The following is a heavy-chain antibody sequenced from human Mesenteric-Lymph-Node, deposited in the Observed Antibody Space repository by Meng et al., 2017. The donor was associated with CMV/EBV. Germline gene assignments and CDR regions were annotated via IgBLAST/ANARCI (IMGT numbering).Heavy chain of an antibody. V-gene: IGHV3-21*01. CDR1: GFSFSSYS. D-gene: IGHD3-22*01. CDR3: ASALEYYYDSSVSGIDF. J-gene: IGHJ4*02. Sequence: GESLKISCAASGFSFSSYSMNWVRQAPGKGLEWVSSISGNSRRIYYADSVKGRFTISRNNANNSLVLQMNNLRAEDTAVYYCASALEYYYDSSVSGIDFWGQGTVVTVSS. CDR2: ISGNSRRI.